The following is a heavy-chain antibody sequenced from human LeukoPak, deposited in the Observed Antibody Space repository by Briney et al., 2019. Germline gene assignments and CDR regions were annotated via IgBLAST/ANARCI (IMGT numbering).Heavy chain of an antibody. J-gene: IGHJ3*02. CDR2: IYPGDSDT. D-gene: IGHD6-19*01. CDR1: GYSFTSYW. V-gene: IGHV5-51*01. Sequence: GESLQISCKGSGYSFTSYWIGWVRQMPGKGLEWMGIIYPGDSDTRYSPSFQGHVTISADKSISTAYLQWSSLKASDTALYYCARQSSLSHAFDIWGQGTMVSVSS. CDR3: ARQSSLSHAFDI.